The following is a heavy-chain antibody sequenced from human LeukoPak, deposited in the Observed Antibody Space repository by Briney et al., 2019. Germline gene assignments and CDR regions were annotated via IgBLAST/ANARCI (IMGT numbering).Heavy chain of an antibody. CDR3: ASGGSSWYFGWFDP. CDR1: GGSISSYY. CDR2: IYYSGST. J-gene: IGHJ5*02. D-gene: IGHD6-13*01. V-gene: IGHV4-59*08. Sequence: SETLSLTCTVSGGSISSYYWSWIRQPPGKGLEWIGYIYYSGSTNYNPSLKSRVTISVDTSKNQFSLKLSSVNAADTAVYYCASGGSSWYFGWFDPWGQGTLVTVSS.